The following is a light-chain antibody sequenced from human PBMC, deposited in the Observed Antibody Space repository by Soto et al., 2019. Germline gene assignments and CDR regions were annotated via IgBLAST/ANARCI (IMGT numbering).Light chain of an antibody. V-gene: IGKV3-20*01. CDR1: QSVRSSH. Sequence: IVLTQSPGTLSLSPGERATLSCRASQSVRSSHLAWDQQMPVQAPRLRIYGASNRATGSPDRFSGSGSGTDVTLTISRLEPEDVAVYYCQQYSSSPLTFGGGTKVDIK. CDR2: GAS. J-gene: IGKJ4*01. CDR3: QQYSSSPLT.